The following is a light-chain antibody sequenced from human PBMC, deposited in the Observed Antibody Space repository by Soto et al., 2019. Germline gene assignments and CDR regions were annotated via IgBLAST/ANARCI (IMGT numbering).Light chain of an antibody. V-gene: IGKV1-39*01. CDR2: GAS. Sequence: DIQMTQSPSSLSASVGDSVTLACRASQSINMDLSWYQQKAGKAPQLLIYGASNLHSGVPTRFSGSGAGTYFTLTISSLQHDDFATYYCQQTSSIPATFGRGTKVEV. J-gene: IGKJ1*01. CDR3: QQTSSIPAT. CDR1: QSINMD.